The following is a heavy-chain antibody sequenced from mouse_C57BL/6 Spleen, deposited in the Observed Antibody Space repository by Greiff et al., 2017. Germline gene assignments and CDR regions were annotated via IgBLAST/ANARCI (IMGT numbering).Heavy chain of an antibody. CDR2: ICPGSGST. J-gene: IGHJ1*03. CDR3: ARYGYDGYWYFDV. CDR1: DYTFTSYW. Sequence: QLQQPGAELVKPGASVQMSCKASDYTFTSYWITRVKRRPRHGLEWIGDICPGSGSTNYNETVKNKATLTVDTSSTAGYMQLSSLTSEDAAVYYGARYGYDGYWYFDVWGTGTTVTIFS. D-gene: IGHD2-2*01. V-gene: IGHV1-55*01.